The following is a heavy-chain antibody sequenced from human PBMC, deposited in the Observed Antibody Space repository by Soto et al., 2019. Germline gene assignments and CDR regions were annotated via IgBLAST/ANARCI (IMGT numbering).Heavy chain of an antibody. J-gene: IGHJ4*02. D-gene: IGHD3-10*01. CDR2: INDIGST. Sequence: SETLSLTCAVYGGSFSGYYWTWIRQPPGKGLEWIGEINDIGSTKNNPSLKSRVTISLDTSKNQFSLKLSSVTAADTAVYYCARRGGVDYWGQGTLVTVFS. CDR3: ARRGGVDY. CDR1: GGSFSGYY. V-gene: IGHV4-34*01.